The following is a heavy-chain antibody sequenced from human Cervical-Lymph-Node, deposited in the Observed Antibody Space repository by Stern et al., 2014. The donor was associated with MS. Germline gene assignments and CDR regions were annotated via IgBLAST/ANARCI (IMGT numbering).Heavy chain of an antibody. CDR2: ISPQHGLN. J-gene: IGHJ3*01. V-gene: IGHV1-2*06. CDR1: GYTFSDSY. CDR3: ARDSGSFLSDAYDL. Sequence: VQLVESGAGAKKPGASVKVACRASGYTFSDSYLHWVRQAPGQRLEWMGRISPQHGLNDHAQKCLRRVSMPRDTYIATAYMELSSLRPDDTAIYYCARDSGSFLSDAYDLWGQGTMVTVSS. D-gene: IGHD1-26*01.